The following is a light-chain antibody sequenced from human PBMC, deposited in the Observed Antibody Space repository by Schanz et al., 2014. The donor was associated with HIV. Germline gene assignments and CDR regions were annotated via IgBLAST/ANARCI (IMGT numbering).Light chain of an antibody. CDR3: SSFTSSNTWV. CDR1: SSDVGAYNY. J-gene: IGLJ3*02. Sequence: QSALTQPASVSGSPGQSITISCTGTSSDVGAYNYVSWYQQHPGKAPKLMIYDVNNRPSGVSNRFSGSKSANTASLTISGLQAEDEADYHCSSFTSSNTWVFGGGTKLTVL. CDR2: DVN. V-gene: IGLV2-14*03.